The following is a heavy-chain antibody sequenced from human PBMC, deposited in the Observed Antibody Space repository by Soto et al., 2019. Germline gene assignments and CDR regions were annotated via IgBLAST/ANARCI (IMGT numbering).Heavy chain of an antibody. Sequence: EVQLVETGGGLIQPGGSLRLSCAASGFTVSSNYMSWVRQAPGKGLDWVSVIYSGGSTYYADSVKGRFTISRDYSKNTVYLPLNSLRAEDTAVYSCSRHAYSGYERYYYYAMDVWGQGTTVTVSS. CDR3: SRHAYSGYERYYYYAMDV. J-gene: IGHJ6*02. D-gene: IGHD5-12*01. V-gene: IGHV3-53*02. CDR1: GFTVSSNY. CDR2: IYSGGST.